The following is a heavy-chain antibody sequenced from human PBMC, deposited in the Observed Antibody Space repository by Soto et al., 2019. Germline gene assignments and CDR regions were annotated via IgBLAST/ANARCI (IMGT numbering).Heavy chain of an antibody. J-gene: IGHJ1*01. V-gene: IGHV2-5*02. CDR1: GFSLSTYHMG. CDR2: IYWDDDK. Sequence: QITLKESGPTLVRPAQTLTLTWDFSGFSLSTYHMGVAWFRQPPGKALEWLALIYWDDDKRYSPSLKDRLALSKDTSSTQVVLTITNIDPGDAATYFCAHAGDYDLITFYHWAPGTLVTVSS. CDR3: AHAGDYDLITFYH. D-gene: IGHD4-17*01.